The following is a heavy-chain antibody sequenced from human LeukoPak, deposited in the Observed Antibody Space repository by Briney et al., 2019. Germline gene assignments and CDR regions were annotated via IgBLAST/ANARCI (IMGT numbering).Heavy chain of an antibody. J-gene: IGHJ4*02. CDR1: GFTFDDYA. CDR3: AKDFKAVTLYYFDY. D-gene: IGHD4-17*01. CDR2: ISWNSGSI. Sequence: GGSLRLSCAASGFTFDDYAMPWVRQAPGKGLEWVSGISWNSGSIGYADSVKGRFTISRDNAKNSLYLQMNSLRAEDTALYYCAKDFKAVTLYYFDYWGQGTLVTVSS. V-gene: IGHV3-9*01.